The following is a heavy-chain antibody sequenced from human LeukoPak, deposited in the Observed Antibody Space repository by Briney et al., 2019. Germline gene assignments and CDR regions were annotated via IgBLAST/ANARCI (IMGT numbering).Heavy chain of an antibody. CDR2: ISYSSNTI. CDR1: GFTFSTYA. J-gene: IGHJ4*02. D-gene: IGHD2-15*01. V-gene: IGHV3-48*01. CDR3: ARDFRATGGRAIIDY. Sequence: PGGSLRLSCAVSGFTFSTYAMNWVRQAPGKGLEWVSYISYSSNTIYYADSVKGRFTISRDNAQNTLYLQMNSLRAEDTAVYYCARDFRATGGRAIIDYWGQGSLVSVSS.